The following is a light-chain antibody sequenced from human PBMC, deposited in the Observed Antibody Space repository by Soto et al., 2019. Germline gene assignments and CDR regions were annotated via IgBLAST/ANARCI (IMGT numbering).Light chain of an antibody. V-gene: IGKV1-27*01. Sequence: DIQMTQSPSSLSASVGDRVTITCRANQDISYYLAWYQQKQGKVPKLLIYAASTLQSGVPPRFSGSGSGTDFTLTISSLQAEGIATDYCQKYHSAPRTCGQGTKVESK. J-gene: IGKJ1*01. CDR3: QKYHSAPRT. CDR1: QDISYY. CDR2: AAS.